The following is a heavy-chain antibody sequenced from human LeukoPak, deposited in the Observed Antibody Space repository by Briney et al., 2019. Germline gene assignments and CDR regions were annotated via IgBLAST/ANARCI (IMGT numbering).Heavy chain of an antibody. CDR3: ARNKMATIVYFDY. V-gene: IGHV4-59*01. CDR2: IYYSGST. D-gene: IGHD5-24*01. Sequence: PPETLSLTCTVSGGSISSYYWSWIRQPPRKGLEWIGYIYYSGSTNYNPSLKSRVTISVDTFKNQFSLKLSSVTAADTAVYYCARNKMATIVYFDYWGQGTLVTVSS. J-gene: IGHJ4*02. CDR1: GGSISSYY.